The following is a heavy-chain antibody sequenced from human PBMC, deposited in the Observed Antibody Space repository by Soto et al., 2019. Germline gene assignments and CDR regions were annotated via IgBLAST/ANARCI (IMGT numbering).Heavy chain of an antibody. CDR1: GFTFSSYA. CDR2: ISYDGSNK. Sequence: GGSLRLSCAASGFTFSSYAMHWVRQAPGKGLEWVAVISYDGSNKYYADSGKGRFTISRDNSKNTLYLQMNSLRAEDTAVYYCARPEEGYCSGGSCYTFDYWGQGTLVTVSS. V-gene: IGHV3-30*04. D-gene: IGHD2-15*01. J-gene: IGHJ4*02. CDR3: ARPEEGYCSGGSCYTFDY.